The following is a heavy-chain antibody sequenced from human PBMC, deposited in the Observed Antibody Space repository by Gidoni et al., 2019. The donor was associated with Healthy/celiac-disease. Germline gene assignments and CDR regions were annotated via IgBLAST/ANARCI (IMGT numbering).Heavy chain of an antibody. CDR1: GGSISSYS. D-gene: IGHD2-2*01. V-gene: IGHV4-59*01. CDR3: ARGGCSSTSCWLDYYYYYGMDV. CDR2: IYYSGST. J-gene: IGHJ6*02. Sequence: QVQLQESGPGLVKPSETLSLTCTVSGGSISSYSWSWIRQPPGKGLDWIGYIYYSGSTNYNPSLKSRVTISVDTSKNQFSLKLSSVTAADTAVYYCARGGCSSTSCWLDYYYYYGMDVWGQGTTVTVSS.